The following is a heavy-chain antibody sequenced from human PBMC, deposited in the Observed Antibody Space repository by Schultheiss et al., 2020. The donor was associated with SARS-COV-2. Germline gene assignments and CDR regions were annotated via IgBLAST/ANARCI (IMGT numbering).Heavy chain of an antibody. Sequence: SETLSLTCTVSGGSISSGGYYWSWIRQHPGKGLEWLGYIFYTGLTYYNPSLQSRVTISVDTSKNQFSLKLSSVTAADTAVYYCAREVLYYYDSSGYYVPYYYYGMDVWGQGTTVTVSS. CDR2: IFYTGLT. D-gene: IGHD3-22*01. CDR1: GGSISSGGYY. CDR3: AREVLYYYDSSGYYVPYYYYGMDV. J-gene: IGHJ6*02. V-gene: IGHV4-31*03.